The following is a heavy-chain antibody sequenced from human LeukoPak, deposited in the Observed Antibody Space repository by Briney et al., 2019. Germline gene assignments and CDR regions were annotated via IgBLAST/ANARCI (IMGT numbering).Heavy chain of an antibody. Sequence: SETLSLTCTVSGGSVSSGSYYWSWIRQPPGKGLEWIGYIYYSGSTNYNPSLKSRVTMSVNMSKNQFSLKLSSVTAADTAVYYCARAFGYSSGWGSYYYYGMDVWGQGTTVTVSS. CDR1: GGSVSSGSYY. V-gene: IGHV4-61*01. CDR2: IYYSGST. J-gene: IGHJ6*02. CDR3: ARAFGYSSGWGSYYYYGMDV. D-gene: IGHD6-19*01.